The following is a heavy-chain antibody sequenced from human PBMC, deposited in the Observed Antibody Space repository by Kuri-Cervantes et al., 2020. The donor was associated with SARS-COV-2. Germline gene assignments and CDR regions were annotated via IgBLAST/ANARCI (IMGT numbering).Heavy chain of an antibody. CDR3: ARPGGFLDV. J-gene: IGHJ6*04. D-gene: IGHD4-23*01. V-gene: IGHV4-38-2*02. Sequence: SETLSLTCTVSGYSISGGYYWGWIRQPPGKGLEWIGSIYHSGSTYYNPSLKSRVTISVDTSKNQFSLKLSSVTAADTAVYYCARPGGFLDVWGKGTTVTVSS. CDR2: IYHSGST. CDR1: GYSISGGYY.